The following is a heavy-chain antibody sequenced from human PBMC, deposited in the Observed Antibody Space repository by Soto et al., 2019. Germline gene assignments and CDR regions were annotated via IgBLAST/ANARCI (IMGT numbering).Heavy chain of an antibody. Sequence: GGSLRLSCAASGFTFSSYAMYWVRQAPGKGLEWVAVISYDGSNKYYADSVKGRFTISRDNSKNTLYLQLNSLRAEDTAVYYCARFPGIAAAGTIGYFDYWGQGTLVTVSS. CDR3: ARFPGIAAAGTIGYFDY. V-gene: IGHV3-30-3*01. CDR2: ISYDGSNK. CDR1: GFTFSSYA. J-gene: IGHJ4*02. D-gene: IGHD6-13*01.